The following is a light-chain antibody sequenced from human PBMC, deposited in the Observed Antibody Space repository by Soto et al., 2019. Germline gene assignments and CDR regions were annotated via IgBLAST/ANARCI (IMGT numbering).Light chain of an antibody. J-gene: IGKJ2*01. CDR3: QQYGTSPPYT. CDR2: GTS. Sequence: EIVLTQSQVTLSLSPGERATLSCRASQSVSSSNLAWYQQKTGQAPRLLIYGTSSRATGIPDRFSGSGSGTDFTLTISSLEPEDFAVYYCQQYGTSPPYTFGQGTKLEIK. CDR1: QSVSSSN. V-gene: IGKV3-20*01.